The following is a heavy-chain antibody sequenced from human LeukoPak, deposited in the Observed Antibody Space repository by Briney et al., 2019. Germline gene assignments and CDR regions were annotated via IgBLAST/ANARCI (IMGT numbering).Heavy chain of an antibody. CDR1: GGTFSSYG. D-gene: IGHD6-13*01. Sequence: VASVKVSCKASGGTFSSYGIGWVRQAPGQGLEWMGGIIPLFGTSNYAQKFQGRVTITADKSTSTAYMELSSLRSEDTAVYYCASAGTLAAADAFGIWGQGTMVTVSS. V-gene: IGHV1-69*06. J-gene: IGHJ3*02. CDR2: IIPLFGTS. CDR3: ASAGTLAAADAFGI.